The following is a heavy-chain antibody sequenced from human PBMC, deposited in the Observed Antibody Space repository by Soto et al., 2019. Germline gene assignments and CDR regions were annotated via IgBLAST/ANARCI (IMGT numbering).Heavy chain of an antibody. J-gene: IGHJ4*02. CDR2: VSYDGGTR. CDR3: AREEYKYDLRALDF. D-gene: IGHD3-16*01. V-gene: IGHV3-30-3*01. CDR1: GFSFSTYA. Sequence: QVQLVESGGGVVQPGRSLRLSCAACGFSFSTYAMPWFRQAPGKGLEWVAVVSYDGGTRFYADSVKGRFTISRDNSKNTLYLDNNSLTIADPAVYYCAREEYKYDLRALDFWGRGALVTVSS.